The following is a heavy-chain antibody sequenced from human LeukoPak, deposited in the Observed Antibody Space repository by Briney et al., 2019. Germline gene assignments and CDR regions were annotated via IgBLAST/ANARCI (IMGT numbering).Heavy chain of an antibody. J-gene: IGHJ4*02. CDR3: ASDEGTYYYDSSGYYYNY. V-gene: IGHV1-2*02. D-gene: IGHD3-22*01. CDR2: INPNSGGT. Sequence: ASVKVSCKASGYTFTGYYMHWVRQAPGQGLEWMGWINPNSGGTNYAQKFQGRVTMTRDTSISTAYMELSRLRSDDMAVYYCASDEGTYYYDSSGYYYNYWGQGTLVTVSS. CDR1: GYTFTGYY.